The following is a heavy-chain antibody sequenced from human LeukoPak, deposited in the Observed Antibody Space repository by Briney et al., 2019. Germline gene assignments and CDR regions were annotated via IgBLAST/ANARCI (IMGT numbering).Heavy chain of an antibody. CDR3: ARRLYYYDTSGFGWFDP. CDR1: GYTFTGYY. J-gene: IGHJ5*02. V-gene: IGHV1-2*02. CDR2: INPNSGGT. D-gene: IGHD3-22*01. Sequence: EASVKVSCKASGYTFTGYYLHWVRQAPGQGLEWMGWINPNSGGTNYAQKFQGRVTMTTDTSVSTAYMEMSSLRSDDTAVYYCARRLYYYDTSGFGWFDPWGQGTLVTVSS.